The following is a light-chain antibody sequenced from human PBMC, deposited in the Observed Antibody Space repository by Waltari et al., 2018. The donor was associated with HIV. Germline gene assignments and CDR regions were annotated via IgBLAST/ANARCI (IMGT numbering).Light chain of an antibody. CDR3: CSYAGSNTYL. CDR1: STDVGSYTY. J-gene: IGLJ1*01. CDR2: DVS. Sequence: QSALTQPASVSGFPGQSITISCTGRSTDVGSYTYVSWYQQHPGKATKLLIYDVSKRPSGVSNRFSGSKSGNTASLTISGLQAEDEADYYCCSYAGSNTYLFGTGTEVTVL. V-gene: IGLV2-23*02.